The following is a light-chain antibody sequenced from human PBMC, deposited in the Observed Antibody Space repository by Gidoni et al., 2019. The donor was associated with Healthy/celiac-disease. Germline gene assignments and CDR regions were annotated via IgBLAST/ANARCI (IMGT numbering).Light chain of an antibody. V-gene: IGKV3-20*01. Sequence: EIVFTQSPATLSLSPGERATSSSRASQSVSSSYLAWYQQKPGQAPRLLIYGASSRATGIPDRFSGSGSGTDFTLTISRLEPEDFAVYYCQQYGSSPGTFGQGTKVEIK. J-gene: IGKJ1*01. CDR3: QQYGSSPGT. CDR1: QSVSSSY. CDR2: GAS.